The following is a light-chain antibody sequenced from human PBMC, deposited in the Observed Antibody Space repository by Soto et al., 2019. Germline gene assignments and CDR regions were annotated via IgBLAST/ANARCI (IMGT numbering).Light chain of an antibody. CDR1: QGISSY. CDR2: AAS. CDR3: QQSYSTLIT. V-gene: IGKV1-9*01. J-gene: IGKJ5*01. Sequence: DIQWTQSPSFLSASVGDRVTITCRASQGISSYLAWYQQKPGKAPKLLIYAASTLQSGVPSRFSGSGSGTEFTLTITSLQPDDFATYYCQQSYSTLITFGQGTRLEIK.